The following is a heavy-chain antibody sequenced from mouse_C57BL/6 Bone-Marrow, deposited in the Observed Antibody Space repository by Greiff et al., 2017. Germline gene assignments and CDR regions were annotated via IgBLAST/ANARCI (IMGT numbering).Heavy chain of an antibody. CDR1: GFTFTDYY. CDR3: AIITTVVARFDY. CDR2: VYPYNGGT. V-gene: IGHV1-36*01. Sequence: EVQRVESGPVLVKPGPSVKISCKASGFTFTDYYMHWVKQSHGKSLEWIGLVYPYNGGTSYNQKFKGKATLTVDTSSSTAYMELNSLTSEDSAVYYCAIITTVVARFDYWGQGTTLTVSS. D-gene: IGHD1-1*01. J-gene: IGHJ2*01.